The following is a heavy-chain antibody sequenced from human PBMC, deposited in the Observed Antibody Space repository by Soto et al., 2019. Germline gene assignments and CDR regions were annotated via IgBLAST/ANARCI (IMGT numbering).Heavy chain of an antibody. CDR2: IGTAGDT. J-gene: IGHJ6*02. CDR1: GFTFSSYD. Sequence: PGGSLRLSCAASGFTFSSYDKHWVRQATGKGLEWVSAIGTAGDTYYPGSVKGRFTISRENAKNSLYLQMNSLRAEDTAVYYCARARSSGWYTKRKNYGMDVWGQGTTVTVSS. V-gene: IGHV3-13*01. CDR3: ARARSSGWYTKRKNYGMDV. D-gene: IGHD6-19*01.